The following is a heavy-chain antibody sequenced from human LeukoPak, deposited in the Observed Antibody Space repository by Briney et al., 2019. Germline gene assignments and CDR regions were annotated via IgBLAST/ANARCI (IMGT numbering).Heavy chain of an antibody. CDR1: GFTFDDYG. V-gene: IGHV3-20*04. J-gene: IGHJ4*02. CDR2: INWDGSGR. CDR3: ARDRLGYYYFDY. Sequence: GGSLRLSCAASGFTFDDYGMTWVRRAPGKGLEWVSAINWDGSGRDYADSVKGRFTISRDTAKNSLYLQMNTLRAEDTALYFCARDRLGYYYFDYWGRGTLVSVSS. D-gene: IGHD1-26*01.